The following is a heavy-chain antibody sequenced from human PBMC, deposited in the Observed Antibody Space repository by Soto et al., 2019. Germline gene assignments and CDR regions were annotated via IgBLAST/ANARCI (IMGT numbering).Heavy chain of an antibody. V-gene: IGHV4-28*01. D-gene: IGHD4-17*01. CDR3: ARKNGVLDAFDI. CDR2: IYYSGST. J-gene: IGHJ3*02. Sequence: QVQLQESGPGLVKPSDTLSHTCAVSGYSISSSNWWGWIRQPPGKGAEWIGYIYYSGSTYYNPSLKRRVTMSVATSKNQFSLKLSSVTAVDTAVYYCARKNGVLDAFDIWGQGTMVTVSS. CDR1: GYSISSSNW.